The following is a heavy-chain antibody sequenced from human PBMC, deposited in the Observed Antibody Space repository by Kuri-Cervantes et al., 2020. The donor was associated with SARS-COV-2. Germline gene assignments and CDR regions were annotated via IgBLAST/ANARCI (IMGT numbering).Heavy chain of an antibody. CDR1: GFTFSSYG. Sequence: GESLKISCAASGFTFSSYGMHWVRQAPGKGLEWVAFIRYDGSNKYYADSVKGRFTISRDNSKNTLYLQMNSLRAEDTAVYYCAKGIPGIAAAGDYWGQGTPVTVSS. V-gene: IGHV3-30*02. CDR3: AKGIPGIAAAGDY. D-gene: IGHD6-13*01. J-gene: IGHJ4*02. CDR2: IRYDGSNK.